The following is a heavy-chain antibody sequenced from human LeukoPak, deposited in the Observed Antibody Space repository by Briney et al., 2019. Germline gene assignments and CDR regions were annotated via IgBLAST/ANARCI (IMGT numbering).Heavy chain of an antibody. V-gene: IGHV3-7*01. CDR2: INQDGSAE. D-gene: IGHD1-26*01. Sequence: PGGSLRLSCEGSGFIFRDFYMTWVRQAPGTGLEWVATINQDGSAEYYVDSVKGRFTMSRDNAKNSVYLQMDSLRAEETVVYYCARSVGAGNNYFYYGMDVWGQGTTVTVSS. CDR1: GFIFRDFY. CDR3: ARSVGAGNNYFYYGMDV. J-gene: IGHJ6*02.